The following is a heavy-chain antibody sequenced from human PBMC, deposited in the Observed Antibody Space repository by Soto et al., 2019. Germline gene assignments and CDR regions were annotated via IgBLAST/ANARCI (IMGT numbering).Heavy chain of an antibody. CDR3: ARPQAYCSGGSCYSTWFDP. J-gene: IGHJ5*02. Sequence: SETLSLTCTVSGGSISRYYSSWIRQPPGKGLEWIGYIFYSGSTNYNPSLKSRVTISLDTSKNQFSLKLSSVTAADTAVYYCARPQAYCSGGSCYSTWFDPWGPGTLVTVSS. D-gene: IGHD2-15*01. CDR1: GGSISRYY. CDR2: IFYSGST. V-gene: IGHV4-59*08.